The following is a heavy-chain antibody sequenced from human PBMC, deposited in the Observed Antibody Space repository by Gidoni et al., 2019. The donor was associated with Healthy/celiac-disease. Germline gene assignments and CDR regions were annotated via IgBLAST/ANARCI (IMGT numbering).Heavy chain of an antibody. CDR1: GFTLSSYS. Sequence: EVQLVESGGGLVKPGGSLGLACAASGFTLSSYSMNWVRQAPGKGLEWVSSISSSSSYIYYAGSVKGRFTISRDNAKTSLYLQMNSLRAEDTAVYYCARGDDSSGYYYWYYYYGMDVWGQGTTVTVSS. J-gene: IGHJ6*02. CDR2: ISSSSSYI. D-gene: IGHD3-22*01. V-gene: IGHV3-21*01. CDR3: ARGDDSSGYYYWYYYYGMDV.